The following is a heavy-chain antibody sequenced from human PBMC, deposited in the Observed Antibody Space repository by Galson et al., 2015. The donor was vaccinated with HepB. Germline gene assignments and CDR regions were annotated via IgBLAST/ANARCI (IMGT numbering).Heavy chain of an antibody. J-gene: IGHJ3*02. CDR2: IYYSGSA. Sequence: SETLSLTCTVSGASIRSFYWSWIRQPPGRGLEWIGYIYYSGSASYNPSLKSRLTISLDTSKNQFSLNLSSVTAADTAVYFCARDTQRYYYDSSANGIYRRGLFDIWGQGTKVTVSS. D-gene: IGHD3-22*01. V-gene: IGHV4-59*01. CDR1: GASIRSFY. CDR3: ARDTQRYYYDSSANGIYRRGLFDI.